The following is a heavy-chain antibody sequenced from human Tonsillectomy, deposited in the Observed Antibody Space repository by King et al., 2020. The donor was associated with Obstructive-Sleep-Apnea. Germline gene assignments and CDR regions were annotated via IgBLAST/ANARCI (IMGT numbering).Heavy chain of an antibody. CDR1: GFTFSSYS. D-gene: IGHD2-2*01. CDR2: ISSSSSTI. CDR3: AKETPYCSSTSCYYYYYGMDV. Sequence: VQLVESGGGLVQPGGSLRLSCAASGFTFSSYSMNWVRQAPGKGLEWVSYISSSSSTIYYADSVKGRFTISRDNAKNSLYLQMNSLRAEDTAVYYCAKETPYCSSTSCYYYYYGMDVWGQGTTVTVSS. J-gene: IGHJ6*02. V-gene: IGHV3-48*01.